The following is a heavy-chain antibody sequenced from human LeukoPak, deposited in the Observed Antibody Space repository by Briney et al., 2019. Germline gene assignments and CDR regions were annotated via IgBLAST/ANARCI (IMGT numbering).Heavy chain of an antibody. Sequence: GASVKDSCKASGYIFTSYAMNWVRQAPGQGLEWMGWINTNTGNPTYAQGFTGRFVFSLDTSVSTAYLQISSLKAEDTAVYYCARDMDSGQSDGIDVWGQGTTVTVSS. V-gene: IGHV7-4-1*02. CDR2: INTNTGNP. CDR1: GYIFTSYA. D-gene: IGHD2-2*03. J-gene: IGHJ6*02. CDR3: ARDMDSGQSDGIDV.